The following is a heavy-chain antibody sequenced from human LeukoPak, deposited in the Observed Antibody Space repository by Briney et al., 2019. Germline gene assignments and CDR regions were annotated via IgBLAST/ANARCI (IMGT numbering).Heavy chain of an antibody. CDR2: IYLGDSDV. Sequence: GESLKISCKGFGFTFTNNWISWVRQKPGKGLEWMGIIYLGDSDVRYSPSFQGQVTISADKSTTTAYLQWSSLKASDTAIYYCARQLAAAGPSRAFDIWGQGTMVTVSS. CDR1: GFTFTNNW. CDR3: ARQLAAAGPSRAFDI. V-gene: IGHV5-51*01. J-gene: IGHJ3*02. D-gene: IGHD6-13*01.